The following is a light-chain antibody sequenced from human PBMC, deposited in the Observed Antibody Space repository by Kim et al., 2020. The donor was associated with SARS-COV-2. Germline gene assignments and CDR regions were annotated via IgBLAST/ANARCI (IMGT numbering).Light chain of an antibody. J-gene: IGKJ4*01. Sequence: PGEIATLPCRASQSVSSSYLAWYQQKPGQAPRLLIYGASSRATGIPDRFSGSGSGTDFTLTISRLEPEDFAVYYCQQYGSSPPLTFGGGTKLEI. CDR1: QSVSSSY. CDR3: QQYGSSPPLT. CDR2: GAS. V-gene: IGKV3-20*01.